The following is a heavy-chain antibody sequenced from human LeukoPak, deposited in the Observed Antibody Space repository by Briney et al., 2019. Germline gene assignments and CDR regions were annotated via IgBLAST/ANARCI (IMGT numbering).Heavy chain of an antibody. CDR1: GGTFSSYA. Sequence: GASVKVSCKASGGTFSSYAISWVRQAPGQGLEWMGGIIPIFGTANYAQKFQGRVTITADESTSTAYMELSSLRSEDTAVYYCARDFSGYYYDSSGSFYYWGQGTLVTVPS. CDR2: IIPIFGTA. CDR3: ARDFSGYYYDSSGSFYY. V-gene: IGHV1-69*13. D-gene: IGHD3-22*01. J-gene: IGHJ4*02.